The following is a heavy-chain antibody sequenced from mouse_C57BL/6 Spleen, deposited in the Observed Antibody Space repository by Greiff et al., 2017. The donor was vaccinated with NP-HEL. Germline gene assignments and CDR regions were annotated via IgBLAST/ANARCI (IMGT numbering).Heavy chain of an antibody. D-gene: IGHD1-1*01. V-gene: IGHV1-26*01. Sequence: EVQLQQSGPELVKPGASVKISCKASGYTFIDYYMNWVKQSHGKSLEWIGDINPNNGGTSYNQKFKGKATLTVDKSSSTAYMELRSLTSEDSAVYYCARGITTVVAPFDYWGQGTTLTVSS. CDR1: GYTFIDYY. CDR2: INPNNGGT. CDR3: ARGITTVVAPFDY. J-gene: IGHJ2*01.